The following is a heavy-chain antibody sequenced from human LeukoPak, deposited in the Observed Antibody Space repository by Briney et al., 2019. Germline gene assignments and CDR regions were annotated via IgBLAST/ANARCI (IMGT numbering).Heavy chain of an antibody. CDR1: GGSISSGSYY. V-gene: IGHV4-61*02. CDR2: IYTSGST. CDR3: ARDYYDSRNYAWADDALDI. Sequence: SSETLSLTCTVSGGSISSGSYYWSWIRQPAGKGLEWIGRIYTSGSTNYNPSLKRRVTISVDTSKNQFSLKLTSVTAADTAVYYCARDYYDSRNYAWADDALDIWGQGTMVTVSS. J-gene: IGHJ3*02. D-gene: IGHD3-10*01.